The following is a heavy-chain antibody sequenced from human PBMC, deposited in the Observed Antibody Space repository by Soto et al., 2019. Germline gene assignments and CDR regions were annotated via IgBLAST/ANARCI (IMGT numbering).Heavy chain of an antibody. D-gene: IGHD3-22*01. Sequence: GGSLRLSCAASGFTFSSYALSWVRQAPGKGLEWVSAISGSGGSTYYADSVKGRFTISRDNSKNTLYLQMNSLRAEDTAVYPCANDPYDRLGMAFDIWGQGTMVTVSS. V-gene: IGHV3-23*01. CDR3: ANDPYDRLGMAFDI. J-gene: IGHJ3*02. CDR1: GFTFSSYA. CDR2: ISGSGGST.